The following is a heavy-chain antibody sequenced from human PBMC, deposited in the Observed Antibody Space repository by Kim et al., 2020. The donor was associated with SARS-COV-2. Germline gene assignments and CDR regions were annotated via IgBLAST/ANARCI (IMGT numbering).Heavy chain of an antibody. D-gene: IGHD6-19*01. V-gene: IGHV3-33*06. Sequence: SVKGRLTTSRDNSKNTRYLQMKSLRAEDTAVYYCAKDQGPGIAVAGSGDYWGQGTLVTVSS. J-gene: IGHJ4*02. CDR3: AKDQGPGIAVAGSGDY.